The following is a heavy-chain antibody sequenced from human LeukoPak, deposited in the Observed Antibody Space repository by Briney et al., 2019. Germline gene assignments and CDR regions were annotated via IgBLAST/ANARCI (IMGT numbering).Heavy chain of an antibody. Sequence: ASVKVSCKASGYTFTSYDINWVRQAPGQGLEWMGIINPSGGSTSYAQKFQGRVTMTRDTSTSTVYMELSSLRSEDTAVYYCARAPRYCSSTSCYTHGMDVWGQGTTVTVSS. CDR3: ARAPRYCSSTSCYTHGMDV. D-gene: IGHD2-2*02. CDR1: GYTFTSYD. CDR2: INPSGGST. J-gene: IGHJ6*02. V-gene: IGHV1-46*01.